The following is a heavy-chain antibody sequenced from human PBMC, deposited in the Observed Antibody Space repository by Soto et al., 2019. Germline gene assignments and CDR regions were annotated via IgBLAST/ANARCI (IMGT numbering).Heavy chain of an antibody. D-gene: IGHD3-3*01. V-gene: IGHV4-30-4*01. J-gene: IGHJ6*02. CDR1: GGSISSGDYY. CDR3: ARDVPYYDFWSGPPAHDETPHDYYYYYGMDV. CDR2: IYYSGST. Sequence: PSETLSLTCTVSGGSISSGDYYWSWIRQPPGKGLEWIGYIYYSGSTYYNPSLKSRVTISVDTSKNQFSLKLSSVTAADTAVYYCARDVPYYDFWSGPPAHDETPHDYYYYYGMDVWGQGTTVTVSS.